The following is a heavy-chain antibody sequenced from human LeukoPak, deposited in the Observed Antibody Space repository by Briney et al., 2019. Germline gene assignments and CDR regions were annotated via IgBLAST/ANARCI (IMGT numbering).Heavy chain of an antibody. V-gene: IGHV3-49*03. CDR3: TRDRGAYNLYDY. J-gene: IGHJ4*02. CDR1: GFTFGDYA. D-gene: IGHD1-1*01. CDR2: IRSKAYGGAA. Sequence: GGSLRLSCTASGFTFGDYAMSWIRQAPGKGLEWVGFIRSKAYGGAADYAASVKGRFTISRDDSKAIAYLQMNSLKTEDTAVYHCTRDRGAYNLYDYWGQGTLVTVSS.